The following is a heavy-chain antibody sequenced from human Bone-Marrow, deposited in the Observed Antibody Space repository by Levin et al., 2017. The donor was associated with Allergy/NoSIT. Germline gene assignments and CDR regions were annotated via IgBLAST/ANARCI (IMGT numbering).Heavy chain of an antibody. V-gene: IGHV4-39*01. Sequence: SETLSLTCTVSGGSISSSSYYWGWIRQPPGKGLEWIGSIYYSGSTYYNPSLKSRVTISVDTSKNQFSLKLSSVTAADTAVYYCARHLSSSQPNDPWGQGTLVTVSS. CDR1: GGSISSSSYY. CDR2: IYYSGST. D-gene: IGHD6-13*01. J-gene: IGHJ5*02. CDR3: ARHLSSSQPNDP.